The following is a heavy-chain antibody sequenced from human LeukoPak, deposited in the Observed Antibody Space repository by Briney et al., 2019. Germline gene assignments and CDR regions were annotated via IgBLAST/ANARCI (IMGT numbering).Heavy chain of an antibody. D-gene: IGHD2-2*01. CDR1: GYTFTSYG. CDR2: ISAYNGNT. CDR3: ARVIFVVPAAKKYYYGMDV. Sequence: ASVKVSCKASGYTFTSYGISWVRQAPGQGVEWMGWISAYNGNTNYAQKLQGRVTMTTDTSTSTAYMELRSLRSDDTAVYYCARVIFVVPAAKKYYYGMDVWGQGTTVTVSS. J-gene: IGHJ6*02. V-gene: IGHV1-18*01.